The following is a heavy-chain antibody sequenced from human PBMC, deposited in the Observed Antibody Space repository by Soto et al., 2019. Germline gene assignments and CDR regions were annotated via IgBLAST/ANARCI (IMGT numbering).Heavy chain of an antibody. D-gene: IGHD1-1*01. CDR2: ISYDGSNK. Sequence: GGSLRLSCAASGFTFSSYAMHWVRQAPGKGLEWVAVISYDGSNKYYADSVKGRFTISRDNSKNTLYLQMNSLRAEDTAVYYCARDYIEDWNDAPGSFDYWGQGTLVTVSS. V-gene: IGHV3-30-3*01. CDR1: GFTFSSYA. CDR3: ARDYIEDWNDAPGSFDY. J-gene: IGHJ4*02.